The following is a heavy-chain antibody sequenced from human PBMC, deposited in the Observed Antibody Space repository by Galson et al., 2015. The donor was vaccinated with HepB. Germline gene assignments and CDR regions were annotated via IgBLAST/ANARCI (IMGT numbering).Heavy chain of an antibody. Sequence: CAISGDSVSSNSAAWNWIRQSPSRGLEWLGRTYYRSKWYNDYAVSVKSRITINPDTSKNQFSLQLNSVTPEDTAVYYCARDELSSLEGYSDAFDIWGQGTMVTVSS. CDR1: GDSVSSNSAA. CDR3: ARDELSSLEGYSDAFDI. J-gene: IGHJ3*02. D-gene: IGHD6-13*01. CDR2: TYYRSKWYN. V-gene: IGHV6-1*01.